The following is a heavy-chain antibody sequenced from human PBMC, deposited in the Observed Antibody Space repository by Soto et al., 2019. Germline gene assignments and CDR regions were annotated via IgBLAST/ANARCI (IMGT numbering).Heavy chain of an antibody. CDR3: ARGGWRQIDY. V-gene: IGHV4-59*08. CDR2: IYYSGST. D-gene: IGHD3-3*01. CDR1: GGSIGSYY. J-gene: IGHJ4*02. Sequence: QVQLQESGPGLVKPSETLSLTCSVSGGSIGSYYWSWIRQPPGKGLEWIGYIYYSGSTNYNPSLKRRVTISVDTSKNQVSLKLSSVTAADTAVYYCARGGWRQIDYWGQGTLVTVSS.